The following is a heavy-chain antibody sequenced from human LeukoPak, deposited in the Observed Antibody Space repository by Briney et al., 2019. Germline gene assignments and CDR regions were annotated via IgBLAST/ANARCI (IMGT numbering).Heavy chain of an antibody. J-gene: IGHJ5*02. CDR3: ARSGGRWNWFDP. CDR2: IYYSGST. CDR1: GGPISSYY. V-gene: IGHV4-59*01. Sequence: PSETLSLTCTVSGGPISSYYWSWIRQPPGKGLEWIGYIYYSGSTNYNPSLKSRVTISVDTSKNQFSLKLTSVTAADTAVYYCARSGGRWNWFDPWGQGTLVTVSS. D-gene: IGHD2-15*01.